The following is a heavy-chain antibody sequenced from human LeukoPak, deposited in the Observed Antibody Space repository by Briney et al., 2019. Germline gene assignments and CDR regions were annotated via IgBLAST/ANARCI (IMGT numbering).Heavy chain of an antibody. CDR1: GFIFSSYW. Sequence: GGSLRLSCAASGFIFSSYWMSWVRQAPGKGLEWVANIKQDGSEKYYVDSVKGRFTISRDNAKNSLYLQMNSLRAEDTAVYYCASDTVDYWGQGTLVTVSS. V-gene: IGHV3-7*01. CDR2: IKQDGSEK. J-gene: IGHJ4*02. CDR3: ASDTVDY.